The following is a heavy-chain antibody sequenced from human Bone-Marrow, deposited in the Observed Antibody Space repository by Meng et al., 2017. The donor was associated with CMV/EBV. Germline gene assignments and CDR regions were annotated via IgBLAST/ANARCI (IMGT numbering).Heavy chain of an antibody. J-gene: IGHJ4*02. V-gene: IGHV1-2*02. D-gene: IGHD3-3*01. CDR3: ARDILAEWLLGD. Sequence: ASVKVSCKASGYTFTGYYMHWVRQAPGQGLEWMGWINPNSGGTNYAQKFQGRVTMTRDTSISTAYMELSRLRSDDTAVYYCARDILAEWLLGDWGPGKLVTVSS. CDR1: GYTFTGYY. CDR2: INPNSGGT.